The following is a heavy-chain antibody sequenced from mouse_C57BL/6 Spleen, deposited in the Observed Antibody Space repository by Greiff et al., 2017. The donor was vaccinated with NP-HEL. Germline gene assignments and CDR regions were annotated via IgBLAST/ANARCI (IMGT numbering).Heavy chain of an antibody. CDR1: GYSITSGYY. CDR2: ISYDGSN. CDR3: ARDYSLYFDV. J-gene: IGHJ1*03. Sequence: DVKLQESGPGLVKPSQSLSLTCSVTGYSITSGYYWNWIRQFPGNKLEWMGYISYDGSNNYNPSLKNRISITRDTSKNQFFLKLNSVTTEDTATYYCARDYSLYFDVWGTGTTVTVSS. V-gene: IGHV3-6*01. D-gene: IGHD2-1*01.